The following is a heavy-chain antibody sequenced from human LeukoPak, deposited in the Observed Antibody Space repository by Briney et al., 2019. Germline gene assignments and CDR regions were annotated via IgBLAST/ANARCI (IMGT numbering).Heavy chain of an antibody. CDR1: GFTFRSYS. D-gene: IGHD4-23*01. CDR2: ISSRSRAI. Sequence: GGSLRLSCATSGFTFRSYSMSGVRQAPGKGLEWISYISSRSRAIYYADSVKGRFTISRDNAKNSLYLQMNSLRDEDTAVYYCPRDPTRYVSTTVVASNFDYWGQGTLVTVSS. CDR3: PRDPTRYVSTTVVASNFDY. V-gene: IGHV3-48*02. J-gene: IGHJ4*02.